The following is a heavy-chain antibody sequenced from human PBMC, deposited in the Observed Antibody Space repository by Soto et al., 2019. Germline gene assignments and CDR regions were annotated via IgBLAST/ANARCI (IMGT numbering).Heavy chain of an antibody. V-gene: IGHV3-74*01. CDR1: GFTFSSYW. J-gene: IGHJ6*02. CDR2: INSDGSST. Sequence: EVQLVESGGGLVQPGGSLRLSCAASGFTFSSYWMHWVRQAPGKGLVWVSRINSDGSSTSYADSVKGRFTISRDNAKNTLYLQINSLRAEDTAVYYCARDVGSSWYHYYGMDVWGQGTTVTVSS. CDR3: ARDVGSSWYHYYGMDV. D-gene: IGHD6-13*01.